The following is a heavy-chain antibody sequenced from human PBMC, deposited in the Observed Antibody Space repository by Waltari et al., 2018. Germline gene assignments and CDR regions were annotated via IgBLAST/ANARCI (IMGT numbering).Heavy chain of an antibody. J-gene: IGHJ6*03. CDR3: ARLIVVPLYYYYYMDV. Sequence: QLQLQESGPGLVKPSETLSLTCTVSGGSISSSSYYWGWIRQPPGKGLEWIGSIYYSGSTYYNPSLKRRVTISVDTSKNQFSLKLSSVTAADTAVYYCARLIVVPLYYYYYMDVWGKGTTVTVSS. CDR2: IYYSGST. CDR1: GGSISSSSYY. V-gene: IGHV4-39*07. D-gene: IGHD2-2*01.